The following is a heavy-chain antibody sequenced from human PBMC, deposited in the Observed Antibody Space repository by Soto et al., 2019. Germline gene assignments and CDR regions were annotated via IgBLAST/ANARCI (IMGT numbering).Heavy chain of an antibody. CDR1: GASFSDYY. CDR3: ARRNYFYAMDV. Sequence: WETLSLTCAVSGASFSDYYRSWIRQPPGKGLEWIGEINHRGSTNYNPSLKSRVIISVDTSRNQLSLELRSVTAADTAVYYCARRNYFYAMDVWGQGTTVTVSS. CDR2: INHRGST. J-gene: IGHJ6*02. V-gene: IGHV4-34*01.